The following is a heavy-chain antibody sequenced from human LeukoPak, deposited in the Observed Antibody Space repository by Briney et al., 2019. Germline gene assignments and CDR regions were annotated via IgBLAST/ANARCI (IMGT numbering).Heavy chain of an antibody. CDR1: GDSIGTYY. J-gene: IGHJ5*02. V-gene: IGHV4-59*12. Sequence: SETLSLTCTVSGDSIGTYYWSWLRQPPGKGLEWIGFIYYSGSTVYNPSLKSRVTISVDTSKNQFSLKLSSVTAADTAVYYCARMPPRRITIFGVVIRNWFDPWGQGTLVTVSS. CDR2: IYYSGST. CDR3: ARMPPRRITIFGVVIRNWFDP. D-gene: IGHD3-3*01.